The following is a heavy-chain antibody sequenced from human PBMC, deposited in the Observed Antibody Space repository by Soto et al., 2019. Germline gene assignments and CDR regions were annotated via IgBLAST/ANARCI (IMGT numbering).Heavy chain of an antibody. Sequence: QLQLQESGSGLVKPSQTLSLTCAVSGGSISSGGYSWSWIRQPPGKGLEWTGYIYHSGSTYYNPSLRSRVTISVDRSKNQFSLKLSSVTAADTAVYYCARGGYSYGYAFDYWGQGTLVTVSS. CDR2: IYHSGST. D-gene: IGHD5-18*01. J-gene: IGHJ4*02. CDR1: GGSISSGGYS. V-gene: IGHV4-30-2*01. CDR3: ARGGYSYGYAFDY.